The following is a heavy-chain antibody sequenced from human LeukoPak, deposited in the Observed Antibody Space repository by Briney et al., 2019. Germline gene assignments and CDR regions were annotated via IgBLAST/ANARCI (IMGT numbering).Heavy chain of an antibody. CDR3: AKAHSSSWYYFDY. CDR2: ISYDGNNK. J-gene: IGHJ4*02. Sequence: GGSLRLSCAASSFTSSTYAMHWVRQTPGKGLEWVALISYDGNNKYYADFVKGRFTISRDNSKNTLSLQMNSLRTEDTAVYYCAKAHSSSWYYFDYWGQGTLVTVSS. D-gene: IGHD6-13*01. CDR1: SFTSSTYA. V-gene: IGHV3-30*04.